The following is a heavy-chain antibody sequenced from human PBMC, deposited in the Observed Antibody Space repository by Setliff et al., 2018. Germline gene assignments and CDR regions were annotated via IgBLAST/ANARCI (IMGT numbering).Heavy chain of an antibody. J-gene: IGHJ3*02. CDR2: TSNTGITT. CDR3: VRVSKDYDSNGLYGFDI. CDR1: VFTFSDYY. D-gene: IGHD3-22*01. Sequence: GGSLRLSCAASVFTFSDYYMTWIRQAPGKGLECISYTSNTGITTYYSDSVKGRFTISRDNAKKSLYLQMNSLRAEDTATYYCVRVSKDYDSNGLYGFDIWGQGTMVTVSS. V-gene: IGHV3-11*04.